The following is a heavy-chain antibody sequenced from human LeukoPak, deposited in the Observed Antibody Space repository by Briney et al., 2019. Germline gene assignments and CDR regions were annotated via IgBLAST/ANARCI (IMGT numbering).Heavy chain of an antibody. J-gene: IGHJ3*02. D-gene: IGHD3-3*01. CDR1: GGSISSYY. V-gene: IGHV4-59*01. CDR2: IYYSGST. Sequence: PSGTLSLTRTVSGGSISSYYWSWIRQPPGKGLEWIGYIYYSGSTNYNPSLKSRVTISVDTSKNQFSLKLSSVTAADTAVYYCARDGLLGGDDAFDIWGQGTMVTVSS. CDR3: ARDGLLGGDDAFDI.